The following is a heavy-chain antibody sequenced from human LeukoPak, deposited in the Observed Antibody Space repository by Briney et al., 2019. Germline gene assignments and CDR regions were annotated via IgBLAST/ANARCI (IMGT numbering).Heavy chain of an antibody. J-gene: IGHJ3*02. V-gene: IGHV1-69*01. CDR2: IIPIFGTA. D-gene: IGHD1-1*01. CDR3: ARMQTGTTTPNGAFDI. Sequence: SVKVSCTASGGTFSSYAISWVRLAPGQGLEWMGGIIPIFGTANYAQKFQGRVTITADESTSTAYMELSSLRSEDTAVYYCARMQTGTTTPNGAFDIWGQGTMVTVSS. CDR1: GGTFSSYA.